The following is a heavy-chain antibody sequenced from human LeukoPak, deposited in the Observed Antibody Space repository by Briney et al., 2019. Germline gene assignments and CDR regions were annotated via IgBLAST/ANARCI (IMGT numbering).Heavy chain of an antibody. Sequence: PGGSLRLSCAASGFSFSNHWMSWVRQAPGKGLEWVANINEDGSEKTYVDSVKGRFTISRDYAKKSVYLQMNSLTAEDTAMYYCARGVGWFDPWGQGTLVTVSS. CDR1: GFSFSNHW. CDR2: INEDGSEK. CDR3: ARGVGWFDP. V-gene: IGHV3-7*04. J-gene: IGHJ5*02. D-gene: IGHD2-2*01.